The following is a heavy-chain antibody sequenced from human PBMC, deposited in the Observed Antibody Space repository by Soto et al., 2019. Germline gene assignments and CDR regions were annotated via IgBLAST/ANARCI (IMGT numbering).Heavy chain of an antibody. J-gene: IGHJ6*02. CDR3: ARGDTMVRGVLMGSYYYYGMDV. V-gene: IGHV1-69*01. D-gene: IGHD3-10*01. Sequence: QVQLVQSGAEVKKPGSSVKVSCKASGGTFSSYAISWVRQAPGQGLEWMGGIIPSFGTANYAQKFQGRVTITADESTSTADMELSRLRSEDTAVYYCARGDTMVRGVLMGSYYYYGMDVWGQGTTVTVSS. CDR1: GGTFSSYA. CDR2: IIPSFGTA.